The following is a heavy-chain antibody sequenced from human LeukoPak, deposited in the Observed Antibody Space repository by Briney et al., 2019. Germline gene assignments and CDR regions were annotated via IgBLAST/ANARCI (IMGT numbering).Heavy chain of an antibody. CDR3: ARLTGSGEVFDS. J-gene: IGHJ4*02. D-gene: IGHD1-14*01. CDR1: GVSIINGDYY. V-gene: IGHV4-30-4*01. CDR2: IYDDGST. Sequence: PSQTLSLTCTLSGVSIINGDYYWSWIRQPPGKGLEWIGYIYDDGSTYYNPSLESRVTISIDTSKNQFSLNLRSVTAAGTAVYYCARLTGSGEVFDSWGQGTLVTVSS.